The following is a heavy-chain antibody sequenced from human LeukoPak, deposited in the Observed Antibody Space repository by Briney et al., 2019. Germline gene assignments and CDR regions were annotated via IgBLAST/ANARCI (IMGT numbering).Heavy chain of an antibody. CDR1: GYSISSGYY. Sequence: PSETLSLTCTVSGYSISSGYYWGWIRQPPGKGLEWTGSIYHSGSTYYNPSLKSRVTISVDTSKNQFSLKLSSVTAADTAVYYCARLTGYDWESSYDYWGQGTLVTVSS. J-gene: IGHJ4*02. V-gene: IGHV4-38-2*02. CDR3: ARLTGYDWESSYDY. D-gene: IGHD5-12*01. CDR2: IYHSGST.